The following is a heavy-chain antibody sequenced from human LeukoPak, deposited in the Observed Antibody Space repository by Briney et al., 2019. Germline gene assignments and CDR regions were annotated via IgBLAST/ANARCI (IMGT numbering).Heavy chain of an antibody. Sequence: SETLSLTCTVSGGSVSSGSYYWSWIRQPPGKGLEWIGYIYYSGSTNYNPSLKSRVTISVDTSKNQFSLKLSSVTAADTAVYYCARDRYSSGWPPWDYFGYWGQGTLVTVSS. D-gene: IGHD6-19*01. CDR3: ARDRYSSGWPPWDYFGY. CDR1: GGSVSSGSYY. CDR2: IYYSGST. J-gene: IGHJ4*02. V-gene: IGHV4-61*01.